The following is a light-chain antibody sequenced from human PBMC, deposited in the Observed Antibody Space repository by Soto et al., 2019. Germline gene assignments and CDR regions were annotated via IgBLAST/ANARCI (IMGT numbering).Light chain of an antibody. J-gene: IGKJ4*01. CDR3: QQYGTSPLT. CDR1: QSLANSF. Sequence: EIVLTQSPGTLSLSPGERATLSCRASQSLANSFLAWYQQKPGQTPRLLIYGASTRATGIPNRFSGSGSGTDFTLTISRLEPEDFAVYYCQQYGTSPLTFGGGTKAEIK. V-gene: IGKV3-20*01. CDR2: GAS.